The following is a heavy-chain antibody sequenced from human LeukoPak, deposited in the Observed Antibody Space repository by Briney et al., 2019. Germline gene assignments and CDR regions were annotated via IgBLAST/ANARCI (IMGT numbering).Heavy chain of an antibody. D-gene: IGHD3-10*01. Sequence: PGGSLRLSCAASGFTFSSYGMSWVRQAPGKGLERVSAISGSGGSTYYADSVKGRFTISRDNSKNTLYLQMNSLRAEDTAVYYCAKDKDYGSGSYLVGYWGQGTLVTVSS. CDR1: GFTFSSYG. J-gene: IGHJ4*02. CDR2: ISGSGGST. CDR3: AKDKDYGSGSYLVGY. V-gene: IGHV3-23*01.